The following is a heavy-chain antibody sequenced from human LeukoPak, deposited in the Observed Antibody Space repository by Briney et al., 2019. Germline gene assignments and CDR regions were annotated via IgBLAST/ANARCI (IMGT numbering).Heavy chain of an antibody. CDR2: ISSSSSYI. Sequence: GGSLRLSCAASGFTFSSYSMNWVRQAPGKGLEWVSSISSSSSYIYYADSVKGRFTISRDNAKNSLYLQMNSLRAEDTAVYYCARDPGWRASLDYWGQGTLVTVSS. CDR1: GFTFSSYS. CDR3: ARDPGWRASLDY. V-gene: IGHV3-21*01. J-gene: IGHJ4*02.